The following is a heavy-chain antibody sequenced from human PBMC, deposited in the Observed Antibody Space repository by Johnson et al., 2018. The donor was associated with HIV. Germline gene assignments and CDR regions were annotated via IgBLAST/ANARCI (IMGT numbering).Heavy chain of an antibody. J-gene: IGHJ3*02. CDR3: ARSRYSGGFI. Sequence: QVQLVESGGGVVQPGRSLRLSCAASGFTFSGYGMHWVRQAPGKGLEWVAVISYDGSNKYYTESVKGRFTISRDNSKNTLYLQMNSLRAEDTAVYYCARSRYSGGFIWGQGTMVTVSS. V-gene: IGHV3-30*03. CDR1: GFTFSGYG. CDR2: ISYDGSNK. D-gene: IGHD1-26*01.